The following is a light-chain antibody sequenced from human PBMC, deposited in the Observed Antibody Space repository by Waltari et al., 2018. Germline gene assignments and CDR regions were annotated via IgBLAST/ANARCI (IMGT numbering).Light chain of an antibody. Sequence: QSALTQPASVSGSPGQSITISCTGLRSDLGSYHLFSWFQQHPDKAPKPLIYEVSKRPSEVSNRFSGSASGNTAYLTISGLQAEDEADYYCCSSPESSTSWVFGGGTKLTVL. V-gene: IGLV2-23*02. CDR2: EVS. CDR3: CSSPESSTSWV. CDR1: RSDLGSYHL. J-gene: IGLJ3*02.